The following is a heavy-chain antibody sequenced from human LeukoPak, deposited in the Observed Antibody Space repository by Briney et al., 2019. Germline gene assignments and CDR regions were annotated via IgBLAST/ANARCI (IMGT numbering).Heavy chain of an antibody. CDR1: DDSITIYY. CDR2: IDHTGIT. Sequence: PSETLSLTCTVSDDSITIYYWSWIRQPPGKGLEWIGYIDHTGITNYNPSLNSRVTISRDTSKNHFSLELSSVTAADTAVYYCARVAWKWLRFYYFDYWGQGTLVTVSS. D-gene: IGHD5-12*01. J-gene: IGHJ4*02. CDR3: ARVAWKWLRFYYFDY. V-gene: IGHV4-59*01.